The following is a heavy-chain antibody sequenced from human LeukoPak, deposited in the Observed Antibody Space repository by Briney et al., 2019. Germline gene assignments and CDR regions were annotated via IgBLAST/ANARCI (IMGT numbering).Heavy chain of an antibody. Sequence: PGGSLRLSCAASGFTFSSYAMSWVRQAPGKGLEGVSAISGSGGSTYYADSVKGRFTISRDNSKNTLYLQMNSLRAEDTAVYYCAKGGGDTIFGVVIPRPSGYFQHWGQGTLVTVSS. CDR2: ISGSGGST. CDR3: AKGGGDTIFGVVIPRPSGYFQH. J-gene: IGHJ1*01. D-gene: IGHD3-3*01. V-gene: IGHV3-23*01. CDR1: GFTFSSYA.